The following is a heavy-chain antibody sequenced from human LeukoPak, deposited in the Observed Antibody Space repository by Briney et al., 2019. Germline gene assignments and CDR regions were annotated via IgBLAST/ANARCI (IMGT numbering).Heavy chain of an antibody. CDR3: ARGAAYDFWSGYYTYLFDY. CDR1: GFTFGSYS. J-gene: IGHJ4*02. CDR2: IKQDGSEK. V-gene: IGHV3-7*01. Sequence: GKSLRLSCVASGFTFGSYSMHWVRQAPGKGLEWVANIKQDGSEKYYVDSVKGRFTISRDNAKNSLYLQMNSLRAEDTAVYYCARGAAYDFWSGYYTYLFDYWGQGTLVTVSS. D-gene: IGHD3-3*01.